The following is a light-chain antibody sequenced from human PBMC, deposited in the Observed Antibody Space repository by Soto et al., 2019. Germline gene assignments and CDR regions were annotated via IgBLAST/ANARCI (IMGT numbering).Light chain of an antibody. CDR3: MKGTHWPPT. CDR1: QSLVYSDGNTY. V-gene: IGKV2-30*01. Sequence: DVVMTQSPLSLPVTLGQPASISCRSSQSLVYSDGNTYLNWFQQRPGQSPRRLIYKVSNRDSGVPDRLSGSGSGTDFTLKISRVEAEDVGVYYCMKGTHWPPTFGQGTKVEIK. J-gene: IGKJ1*01. CDR2: KVS.